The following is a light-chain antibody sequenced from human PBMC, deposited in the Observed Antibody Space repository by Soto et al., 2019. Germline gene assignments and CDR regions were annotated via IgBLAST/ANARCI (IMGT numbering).Light chain of an antibody. J-gene: IGKJ3*01. Sequence: EIVMTQSPATLSVSPGERATLSCRASQSVSSGYLAWYQQKPGQAPRLLIYGASSRATGIPDRFSGSGSGTDFTLTISRLEPEDFAVYYCQQYGSSRITFGPGTKVDIK. CDR1: QSVSSGY. CDR3: QQYGSSRIT. V-gene: IGKV3-20*01. CDR2: GAS.